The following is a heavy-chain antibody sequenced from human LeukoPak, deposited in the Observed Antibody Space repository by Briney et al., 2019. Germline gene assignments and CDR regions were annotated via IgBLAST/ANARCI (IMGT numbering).Heavy chain of an antibody. V-gene: IGHV4-30-2*01. J-gene: IGHJ3*02. Sequence: SETLSLTCAVSGGSISSGGYSWSWIRQPPGKGLEWIGYIYHSGSTYYNPSLKSRVTISVDRSKNQFSLKLSSVTAADTAVYYCARGVVGATKGGAFDIWGQGTMVTVSS. CDR3: ARGVVGATKGGAFDI. CDR2: IYHSGST. CDR1: GGSISSGGYS. D-gene: IGHD1-26*01.